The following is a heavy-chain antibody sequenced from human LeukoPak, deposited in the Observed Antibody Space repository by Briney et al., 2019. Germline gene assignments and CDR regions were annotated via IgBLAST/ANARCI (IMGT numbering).Heavy chain of an antibody. J-gene: IGHJ4*02. D-gene: IGHD1-26*01. Sequence: GSLRLSCAASGLTFSDYSMNWVRQAPGKGLEWVSYVSSSGSTIYHADSVKGRFTISRDNSKNSLYLQMNSLRDEDTAVYYCAKGGSYRFDYWGQGTLVTVSS. V-gene: IGHV3-48*02. CDR2: VSSSGSTI. CDR1: GLTFSDYS. CDR3: AKGGSYRFDY.